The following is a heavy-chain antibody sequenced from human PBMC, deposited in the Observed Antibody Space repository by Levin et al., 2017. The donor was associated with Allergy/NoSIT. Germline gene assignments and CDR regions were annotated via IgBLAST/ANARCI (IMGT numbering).Heavy chain of an antibody. V-gene: IGHV3-74*01. Sequence: AASVKVSCAASGFTFSSYWMHWVRQAPGKGLVWVSRINSDGSSTSYADSVKGRFTISRDNAKNTLYLQMNSLRAEDTAVYYCARDGGDYLGLDYWGQGTLVTVSS. J-gene: IGHJ4*02. CDR1: GFTFSSYW. CDR2: INSDGSST. D-gene: IGHD3-16*01. CDR3: ARDGGDYLGLDY.